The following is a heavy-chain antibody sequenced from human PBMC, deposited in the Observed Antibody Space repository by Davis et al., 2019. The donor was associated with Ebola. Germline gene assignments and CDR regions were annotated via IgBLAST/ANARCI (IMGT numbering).Heavy chain of an antibody. Sequence: SETLSLTCSVSGASISSGAHYWSWVRQRPGKGLEYIGYIYNTGYRYYNPSLESRVTFSLDTSKNQFSLKLRSLTAADTATYYCARGEAAGVFSYNWFDPWGQGTLVTVSS. V-gene: IGHV4-31*03. CDR2: IYNTGYR. J-gene: IGHJ5*02. CDR3: ARGEAAGVFSYNWFDP. D-gene: IGHD6-25*01. CDR1: GASISSGAHY.